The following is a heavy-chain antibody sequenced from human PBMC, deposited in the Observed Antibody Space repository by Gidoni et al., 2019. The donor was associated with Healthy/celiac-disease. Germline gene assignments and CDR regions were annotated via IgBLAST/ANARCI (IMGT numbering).Heavy chain of an antibody. J-gene: IGHJ4*02. V-gene: IGHV3-21*01. D-gene: IGHD3-10*01. CDR2: ISSIRSYR. CDR3: ARYYGSGSYYIELTPSDY. CDR1: GFTFSSYS. Sequence: EVQLVESGGGLVKPGGSLRLSFAASGFTFSSYSMNWVRQVPGKGMEWVSSISSIRSYRYYADSVKGRFTISRDNAKNSLYLQMNSLRAEDTAVYYCARYYGSGSYYIELTPSDYWGQGTLVTVSS.